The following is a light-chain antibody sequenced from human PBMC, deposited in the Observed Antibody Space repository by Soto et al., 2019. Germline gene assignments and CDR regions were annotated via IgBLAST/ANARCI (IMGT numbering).Light chain of an antibody. CDR1: QSISTL. Sequence: IQMTQSPSTLSASVGDSVTITCRASQSISTLTAWYQQKPGKAPRLLLYESSVLESGVPSRFSGDGSGTDFTLTISGLQPDDSAIYYCQQYHTYWTCGQGTKVEVK. CDR3: QQYHTYWT. J-gene: IGKJ1*01. V-gene: IGKV1-5*03. CDR2: ESS.